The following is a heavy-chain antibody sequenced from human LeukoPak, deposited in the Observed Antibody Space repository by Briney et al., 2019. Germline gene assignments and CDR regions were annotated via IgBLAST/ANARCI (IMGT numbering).Heavy chain of an antibody. J-gene: IGHJ6*04. Sequence: GGSLRPSCTASGFTIGDYAMSWVSQALGKGLEWLGFIRSKAYGGTTEYAASVKGRFTISRDDSKSIAYLQMNSLKTEDTAVYYCTRGEYCSGGSREGGSYGMDVWGKGTTVTVSS. CDR2: IRSKAYGGTT. V-gene: IGHV3-49*04. D-gene: IGHD2-15*01. CDR3: TRGEYCSGGSREGGSYGMDV. CDR1: GFTIGDYA.